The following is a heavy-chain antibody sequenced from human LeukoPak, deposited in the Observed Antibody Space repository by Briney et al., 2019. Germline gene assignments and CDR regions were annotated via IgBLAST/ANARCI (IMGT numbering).Heavy chain of an antibody. V-gene: IGHV1-18*01. Sequence: ASVKVSCKASGYTFTSYGISWVRQAPGQGLEWMGWVSAYNGNTNYAQKLQGRVTMTTGTSTSTAYMELRSLRSEDTAVYYCAREQDLRGYSGYDLAYYYYGMDVWGQGTTVTVSS. D-gene: IGHD5-12*01. CDR1: GYTFTSYG. CDR3: AREQDLRGYSGYDLAYYYYGMDV. J-gene: IGHJ6*02. CDR2: VSAYNGNT.